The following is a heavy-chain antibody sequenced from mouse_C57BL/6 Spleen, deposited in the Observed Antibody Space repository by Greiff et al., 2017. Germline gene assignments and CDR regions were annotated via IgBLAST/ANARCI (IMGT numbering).Heavy chain of an antibody. D-gene: IGHD2-2*01. CDR1: GYTFTNYW. CDR3: ARGIYYGYDEDYAMDY. J-gene: IGHJ4*01. Sequence: VKLVESGAELVRPGTSVKMSCKASGYTFTNYWIGWAKQRPGHGLEWIGDIYPGGGYTNYNEKFKGKATLTADKSSSTAYMQFSSLTSEDSAIYYCARGIYYGYDEDYAMDYWGQGTSVTVSS. V-gene: IGHV1-63*01. CDR2: IYPGGGYT.